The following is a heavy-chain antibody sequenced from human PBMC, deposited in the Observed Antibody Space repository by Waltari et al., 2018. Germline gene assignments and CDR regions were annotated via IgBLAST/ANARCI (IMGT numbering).Heavy chain of an antibody. CDR1: GFTFSTYW. D-gene: IGHD3-10*01. CDR2: INSDGSTT. V-gene: IGHV3-74*03. Sequence: EVELVESGGGLVQPGGSLRLSCVASGFTFSTYWMHWVRQAPGKGLVCVSRINSDGSTTAYADSVKGRFTISRDNAKNTLYLQINSLTGEDTAVYYCARDLSYGSGSYNGMDAWGQGTTVTASS. CDR3: ARDLSYGSGSYNGMDA. J-gene: IGHJ6*02.